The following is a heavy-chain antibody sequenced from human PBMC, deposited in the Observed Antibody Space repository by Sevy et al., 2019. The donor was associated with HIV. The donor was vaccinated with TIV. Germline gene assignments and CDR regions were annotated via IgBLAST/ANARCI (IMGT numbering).Heavy chain of an antibody. D-gene: IGHD6-13*01. CDR3: ARDPGSSWSSFDY. CDR2: ISYDGSHK. CDR1: GFIFGSYA. V-gene: IGHV3-30-3*01. J-gene: IGHJ4*02. Sequence: GGFLRLSCAASGFIFGSYAMNWVRQAPGKGLERVAVISYDGSHKYYADSVKGRFTISRDSSKNTLYLQMHSLRTDDTAVYYSARDPGSSWSSFDYWGQGTLVTVSS.